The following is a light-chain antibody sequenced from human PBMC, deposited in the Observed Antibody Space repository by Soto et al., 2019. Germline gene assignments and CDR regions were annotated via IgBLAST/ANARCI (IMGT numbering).Light chain of an antibody. Sequence: QSVLTQPASVSGSPGQSITISCTGTSSDVGGYNYVSWYQQHPGKAPKLMIYDVGNRPSGISNRFSGSKSGNTASLTISGLQAEDEADYYCSSLTSSSPLYVFGTGTKLTVL. CDR3: SSLTSSSPLYV. V-gene: IGLV2-14*01. CDR2: DVG. J-gene: IGLJ1*01. CDR1: SSDVGGYNY.